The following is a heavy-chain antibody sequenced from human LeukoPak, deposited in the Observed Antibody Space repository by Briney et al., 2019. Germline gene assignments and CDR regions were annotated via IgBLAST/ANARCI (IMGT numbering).Heavy chain of an antibody. CDR1: GGTFSSYA. CDR2: IIPIFGTA. V-gene: IGHV1-69*06. D-gene: IGHD3-10*01. CDR3: ATGWRFGVLESTFDY. Sequence: GASVKVSCKASGGTFSSYAISWVRQAPGQGLEWMGGIIPIFGTANYAQKFQGRVTMTEDTSTDTAYMELSSLRSEDTAVYYCATGWRFGVLESTFDYWGQGTLVTVSS. J-gene: IGHJ4*02.